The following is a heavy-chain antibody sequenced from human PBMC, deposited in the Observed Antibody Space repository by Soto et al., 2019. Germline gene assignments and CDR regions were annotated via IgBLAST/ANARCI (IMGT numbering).Heavy chain of an antibody. CDR1: GVTFSTYS. D-gene: IGHD2-2*02. J-gene: IGHJ6*02. Sequence: PGVSLRLSCVGSGVTFSTYSINWVRQAPGKGLEWVSSISSRSDIYYADSVKGRFTISRDNAKNSVSLQMDSLRAEDTAVYYCAREYTAWPLAYGLDVWGQGTTVTVSS. CDR2: ISSRSDI. V-gene: IGHV3-21*01. CDR3: AREYTAWPLAYGLDV.